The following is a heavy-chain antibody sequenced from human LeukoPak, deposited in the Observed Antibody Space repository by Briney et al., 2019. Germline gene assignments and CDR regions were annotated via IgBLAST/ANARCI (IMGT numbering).Heavy chain of an antibody. D-gene: IGHD1-1*01. CDR2: ISGSRGTT. V-gene: IGHV3-23*01. Sequence: GGSLRLSCAASGFIFSSYAMSWVRQAPGRGLEWDSTISGSRGTTYYADSVKGRFTISRDNSKNTLYLQMNSLRAEDTAVYYCAKERNYNHRAADYWGQGTLVTVSS. CDR1: GFIFSSYA. J-gene: IGHJ4*02. CDR3: AKERNYNHRAADY.